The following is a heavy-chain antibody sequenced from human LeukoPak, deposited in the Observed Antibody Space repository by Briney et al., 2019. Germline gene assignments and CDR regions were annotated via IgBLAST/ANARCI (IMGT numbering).Heavy chain of an antibody. V-gene: IGHV4-34*01. CDR3: ARGPNYPEDY. Sequence: PSETLSLTCAVYGGSFSGYYWSWIRQPPGKGLEWIGEINHSGSTNYNPSLKSRVTISVDTSKNQFSLKLSSVTAADTAVYYCARGPNYPEDYWGQGTLVTVSS. D-gene: IGHD5-24*01. CDR2: INHSGST. J-gene: IGHJ4*02. CDR1: GGSFSGYY.